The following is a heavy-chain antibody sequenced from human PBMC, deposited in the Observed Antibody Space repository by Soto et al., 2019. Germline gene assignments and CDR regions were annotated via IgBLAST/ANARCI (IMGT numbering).Heavy chain of an antibody. D-gene: IGHD6-13*01. J-gene: IGHJ5*02. V-gene: IGHV1-69*04. CDR2: IIPILGIA. Sequence: GASVKVSCKASGGTFSSYTISWVRQAPGQGLEWMGRIIPILGIANYAQKFQGRVTITADKSTSTAYMELSSLRSEDTAVYYCARDARLSIAAAVIPNWLDPWGQGTLVTVS. CDR1: GGTFSSYT. CDR3: ARDARLSIAAAVIPNWLDP.